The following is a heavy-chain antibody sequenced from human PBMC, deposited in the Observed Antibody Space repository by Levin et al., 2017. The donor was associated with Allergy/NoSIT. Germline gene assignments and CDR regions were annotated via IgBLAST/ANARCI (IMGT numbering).Heavy chain of an antibody. D-gene: IGHD3-9*01. V-gene: IGHV3-30-3*01. Sequence: GGSLRLSCAASGFTFSSYAMHWVRQAPGKGLEWVAVISYDGSNKYYADSVKGRFTISRDNSKNTLYLQMNSLRAEDTAVYYCARVGDSYYDILTGYLTYDDYGMDGWGQGTTVTVSS. J-gene: IGHJ6*02. CDR1: GFTFSSYA. CDR3: ARVGDSYYDILTGYLTYDDYGMDG. CDR2: ISYDGSNK.